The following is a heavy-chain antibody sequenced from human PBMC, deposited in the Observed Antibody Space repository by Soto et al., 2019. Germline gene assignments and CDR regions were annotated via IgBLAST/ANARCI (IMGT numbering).Heavy chain of an antibody. D-gene: IGHD3-16*01. CDR3: AHIPNYYQYDWFDP. CDR1: GFSLTTRGVG. CDR2: IYWDDDK. Sequence: QITLKESGPTLVKPTQTLTLTCTFSGFSLTTRGVGVGWIRQPPGKALECLALIYWDDDKRYSPSLQRRLSITKDTSKIQVVLTMTNVDPVDTATYYCAHIPNYYQYDWFDPWGQGTLVSVSS. V-gene: IGHV2-5*02. J-gene: IGHJ5*02.